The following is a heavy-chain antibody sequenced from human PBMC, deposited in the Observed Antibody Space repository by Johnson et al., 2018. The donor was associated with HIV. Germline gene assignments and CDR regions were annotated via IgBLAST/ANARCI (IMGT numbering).Heavy chain of an antibody. D-gene: IGHD2/OR15-2a*01. Sequence: VQLVESGGGLVKPGGSLRVSCAVSGITFSNAWMSWVRQAPGKGLEWVGRIKSTTDGEPADYAAPVKGRFTISRDDSKKTLYLQMNSLKTEDTAVYYCTTDGVGDNIVSAFDMWGQGTMVTVSS. CDR2: IKSTTDGEPA. J-gene: IGHJ3*02. CDR1: GITFSNAW. V-gene: IGHV3-15*01. CDR3: TTDGVGDNIVSAFDM.